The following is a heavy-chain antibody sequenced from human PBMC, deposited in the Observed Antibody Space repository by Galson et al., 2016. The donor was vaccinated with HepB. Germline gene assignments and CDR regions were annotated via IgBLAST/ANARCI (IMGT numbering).Heavy chain of an antibody. V-gene: IGHV3-23*01. CDR3: ATNGPQLYFHWLNSFDY. J-gene: IGHJ4*02. D-gene: IGHD3-9*01. Sequence: SLRLSCAASGFTSSTYAMSWVRQAPGKGLEWVSAISATGSSTYYADSVEGRFTISKDNSKTTPYLQMNGLRTEGTAIYYCATNGPQLYFHWLNSFDYWGQGTLVTVSS. CDR2: ISATGSST. CDR1: GFTSSTYA.